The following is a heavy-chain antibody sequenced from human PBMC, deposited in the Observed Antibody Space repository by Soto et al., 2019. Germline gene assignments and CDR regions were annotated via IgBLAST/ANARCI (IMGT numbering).Heavy chain of an antibody. J-gene: IGHJ4*02. V-gene: IGHV3-23*01. CDR2: ISGSGGST. CDR3: AKGYGRVPGDLEGGYFDY. CDR1: GFTFSSYA. Sequence: GGSLRLSCAASGFTFSSYAMSWVRQAPGKGLEWVSAISGSGGSTYYADSVKGRFTISRDNSKNTLYLQMNSLRAEDTAVYYCAKGYGRVPGDLEGGYFDYWGQGTLVTVSS. D-gene: IGHD7-27*01.